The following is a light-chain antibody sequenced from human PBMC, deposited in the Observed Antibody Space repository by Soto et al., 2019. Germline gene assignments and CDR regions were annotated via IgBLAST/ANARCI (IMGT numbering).Light chain of an antibody. CDR1: QNIDSY. CDR3: QQSHSTPRT. Sequence: DIQMTQFPSSLSASVGSRVVITCRASQNIDSYLNWFQQKPGTAPKLLMYAASNLLSGVPSRSSGSGSGTEFTLTITSLQPEDFATYYCQQSHSTPRTFGQGTKLDI. CDR2: AAS. V-gene: IGKV1-39*01. J-gene: IGKJ2*02.